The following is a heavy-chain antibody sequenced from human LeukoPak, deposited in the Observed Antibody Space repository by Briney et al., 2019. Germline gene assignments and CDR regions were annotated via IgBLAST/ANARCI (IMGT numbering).Heavy chain of an antibody. J-gene: IGHJ3*02. CDR2: LRYDGSSK. Sequence: GGSLRLSCAASGFIFSSYGMHWVRQAPGKGLEWVAFLRYDGSSKFYTDSVKGRFTISRDNSKNTVFLQMNSLRLEDAAVYYCAKDSSYGGWGNAFDIWGQGTMVTVSS. D-gene: IGHD5-18*01. CDR1: GFIFSSYG. CDR3: AKDSSYGGWGNAFDI. V-gene: IGHV3-30*02.